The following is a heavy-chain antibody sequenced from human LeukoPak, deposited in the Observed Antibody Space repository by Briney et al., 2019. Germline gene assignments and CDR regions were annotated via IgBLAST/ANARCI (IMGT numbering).Heavy chain of an antibody. CDR2: ISYDGSNK. CDR3: AREPPEAQYYGSGSGGSVGVYGMDV. V-gene: IGHV3-30-3*01. Sequence: GGSLRLSCAASGFTFSSYAMHWVRQAPGKGLEWVAVISYDGSNKYYADSVKGRFTISRDNSKNTLYLQMNSLRAEDTAVYYCAREPPEAQYYGSGSGGSVGVYGMDVWGQGTTVTVSS. D-gene: IGHD3-10*01. CDR1: GFTFSSYA. J-gene: IGHJ6*02.